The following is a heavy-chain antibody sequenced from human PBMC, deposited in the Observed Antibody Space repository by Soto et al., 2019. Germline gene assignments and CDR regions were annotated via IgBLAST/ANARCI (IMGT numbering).Heavy chain of an antibody. V-gene: IGHV3-33*03. CDR3: AKKKTVADYYYYGLHV. J-gene: IGHJ6*02. D-gene: IGHD1-1*01. Sequence: QVQLVESGGGVVQPGGSLRLSCAASGFTFSSYGLHWVRQTPGKGLEWAAVISEDGSYKYYADSVKGRFTISRDKSKNMLYLQMNNLTAEDTAIYYCAKKKTVADYYYYGLHVWGRGTAVTVSS. CDR1: GFTFSSYG. CDR2: ISEDGSYK.